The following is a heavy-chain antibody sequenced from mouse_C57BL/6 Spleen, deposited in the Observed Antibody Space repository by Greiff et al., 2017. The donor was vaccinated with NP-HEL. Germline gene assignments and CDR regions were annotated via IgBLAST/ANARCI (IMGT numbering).Heavy chain of an antibody. V-gene: IGHV5-17*01. CDR1: GFTFSDYG. CDR3: ARGYYDYDWDFDY. D-gene: IGHD2-4*01. CDR2: ISSGSSTI. J-gene: IGHJ2*01. Sequence: EVQVVESGGGLVKPGGSLKLSCAASGFTFSDYGMHWVRQAPEKGLEWVAYISSGSSTIYYADTVKGRFTISRDNAKNTLFLQMTSLRSEDTAMYYCARGYYDYDWDFDYWGQGTTLTVSS.